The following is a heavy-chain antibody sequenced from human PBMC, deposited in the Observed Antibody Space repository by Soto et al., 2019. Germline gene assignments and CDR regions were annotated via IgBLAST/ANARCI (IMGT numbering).Heavy chain of an antibody. D-gene: IGHD6-19*01. J-gene: IGHJ6*02. CDR3: ARDGRQWLVPDETYYYYGMDV. V-gene: IGHV3-13*01. Sequence: GGSLRLSCAASGFTFSSYDMHWVRQATGKGLEWVSAIGTAGDTYYPGSVKGRFTISRENAKNSLYLQMNSLRTEDTAMYYCARDGRQWLVPDETYYYYGMDVWGQGTTVTVSS. CDR2: IGTAGDT. CDR1: GFTFSSYD.